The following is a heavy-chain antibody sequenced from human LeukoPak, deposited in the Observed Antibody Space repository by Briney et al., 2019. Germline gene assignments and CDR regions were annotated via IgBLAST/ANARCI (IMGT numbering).Heavy chain of an antibody. CDR2: IYYSGST. D-gene: IGHD3-9*01. Sequence: SETPSLTCTVSGGSISSSSYYWGWIRQPPGKGLEWIGSIYYSGSTYYNPSLKSRVTISVDTSKNQFSLKLSSVTAADTAVYYCARQAGLRYFDWSTPTNWFDPWGQGTLVTVSS. V-gene: IGHV4-39*01. J-gene: IGHJ5*02. CDR3: ARQAGLRYFDWSTPTNWFDP. CDR1: GGSISSSSYY.